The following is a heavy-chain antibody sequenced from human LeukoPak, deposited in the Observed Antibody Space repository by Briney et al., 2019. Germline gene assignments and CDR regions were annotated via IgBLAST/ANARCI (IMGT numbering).Heavy chain of an antibody. CDR1: GGSISSGSYY. CDR2: INHSGST. Sequence: PSETLSLTCTVSGGSISSGSYYWSWIRQPAGKGLEWIGEINHSGSTNYNPSLKSRVTISVDTSKNQFSLKLSSVTAADTAVYYCARLRETFDAFDIWGQGTMVTVSS. J-gene: IGHJ3*02. V-gene: IGHV4-61*10. CDR3: ARLRETFDAFDI.